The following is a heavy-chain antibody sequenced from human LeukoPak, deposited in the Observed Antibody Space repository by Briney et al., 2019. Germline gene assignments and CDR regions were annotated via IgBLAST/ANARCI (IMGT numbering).Heavy chain of an antibody. Sequence: SETLSLTCAVYGGSFSGYYWSWIRQPPGKGLEWIGEINHSGSTNYNPSLKSRVTISVDTSKSQFSLKLSSVTAADTAVYYCARYYGGNSAYYYYGMDVWGQGTTVTVSS. CDR2: INHSGST. J-gene: IGHJ6*02. V-gene: IGHV4-34*01. D-gene: IGHD4-23*01. CDR3: ARYYGGNSAYYYYGMDV. CDR1: GGSFSGYY.